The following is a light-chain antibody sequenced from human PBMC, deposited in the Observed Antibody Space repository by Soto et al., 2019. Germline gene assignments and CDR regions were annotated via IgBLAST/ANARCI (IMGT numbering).Light chain of an antibody. CDR1: QSVSSTY. V-gene: IGKV3-20*01. Sequence: EIVLTQSPDTLSLSPGERATLSCRASQSVSSTYLAWYQQKPGQAPSLLIYGASNRATGIPDRFSGSGSGTDFTLTIVRVEPEDFAVYYCQQYGDSPLYTFGQGTKLEIK. CDR3: QQYGDSPLYT. CDR2: GAS. J-gene: IGKJ2*01.